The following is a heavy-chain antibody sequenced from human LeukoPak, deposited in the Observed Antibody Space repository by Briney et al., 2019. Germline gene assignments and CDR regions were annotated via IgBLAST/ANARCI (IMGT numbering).Heavy chain of an antibody. CDR2: IKSETDGGTT. CDR1: GFTFSNAW. J-gene: IGHJ5*02. CDR3: SKYQLPHIAAIAS. D-gene: IGHD6-25*01. V-gene: IGHV3-15*01. Sequence: GGSLRLSCAASGFTFSNAWMNWVRQAPGKGLEWVGRIKSETDGGTTDYAAPVKGRFTISRDDSKNTLYLEVNSLKTEDAAVYYCSKYQLPHIAAIASWGQGTLVTVSS.